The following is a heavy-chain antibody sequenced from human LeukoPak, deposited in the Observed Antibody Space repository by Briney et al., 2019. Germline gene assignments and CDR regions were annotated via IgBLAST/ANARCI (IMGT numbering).Heavy chain of an antibody. CDR2: IKQDGSEK. CDR3: ARDVSDENGSSSRIHLDS. V-gene: IGHV3-7*01. J-gene: IGHJ4*02. CDR1: GFRFRNNW. Sequence: GGSLRLSCAASGFRFRNNWMTWVRQAPGKGLEWVVNIKQDGSEKYYVDSVKGRFTISRDNAKNSLFLQMNGLRAEDSAVYYCARDVSDENGSSSRIHLDSWGQGTLVSVSS. D-gene: IGHD6-6*01.